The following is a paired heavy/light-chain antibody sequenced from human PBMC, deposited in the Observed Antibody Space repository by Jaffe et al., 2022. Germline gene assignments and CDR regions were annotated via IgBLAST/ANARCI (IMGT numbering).Heavy chain of an antibody. CDR2: ISGSGGST. J-gene: IGHJ4*02. CDR1: GFTFSSYA. D-gene: IGHD6-13*01. Sequence: EVQLLESGGGLVQPGGSLRLSCAASGFTFSSYAMSWVRQAPGKGLEWVSAISGSGGSTYYADSVKGRFTISRDNSKNTLYLQMNSLRAEDTAVYYCAKDSSGLAYSSPQSGPFFDYWGQGTLVTVSS. CDR3: AKDSSGLAYSSPQSGPFFDY. V-gene: IGHV3-23*01.
Light chain of an antibody. CDR2: WAS. Sequence: DIVMTQSPDSLAVSLGERATINCKSSQSVLYSSNNKNYLAWYQQKPGQPPKLLIYWASTRESGVPDRFSGSGSGTDFTLTISSLQAEDVAVYYCQQYYSTPPAFGQGTKVEIK. CDR3: QQYYSTPPA. V-gene: IGKV4-1*01. CDR1: QSVLYSSNNKNY. J-gene: IGKJ1*01.